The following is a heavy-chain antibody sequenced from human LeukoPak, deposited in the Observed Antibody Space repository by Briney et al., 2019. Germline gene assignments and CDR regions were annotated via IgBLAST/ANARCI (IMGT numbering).Heavy chain of an antibody. CDR2: IYYSGRT. D-gene: IGHD5-18*01. V-gene: IGHV4-59*01. J-gene: IGHJ4*02. Sequence: SETLSLTCTVSGVSISDYYWNWMRQPPGKGLEWIGYIYYSGRTNYNPSLKSRVSISVDTSKNQFSLKLSSLRSEDTAVYYCARVPGRAMVSALDYWGQGTLVTVSS. CDR3: ARVPGRAMVSALDY. CDR1: GVSISDYY.